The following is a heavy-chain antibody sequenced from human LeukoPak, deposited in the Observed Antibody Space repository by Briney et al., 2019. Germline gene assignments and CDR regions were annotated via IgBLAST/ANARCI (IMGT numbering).Heavy chain of an antibody. CDR2: IYYSGST. D-gene: IGHD1-26*01. Sequence: PSETLSLTCTVSGGSISSSSYYWGWIRQPPGKGLEWIGSIYYSGSTYYNPSLKSRVTISVDTSKNQFSLKLSSVTAADTAVYYCARALRSGSYHFDYWGQGTLVTVSS. V-gene: IGHV4-39*07. J-gene: IGHJ4*02. CDR1: GGSISSSSYY. CDR3: ARALRSGSYHFDY.